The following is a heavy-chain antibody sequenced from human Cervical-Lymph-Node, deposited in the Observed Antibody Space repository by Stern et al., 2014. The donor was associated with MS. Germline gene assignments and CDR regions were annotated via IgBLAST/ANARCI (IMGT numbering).Heavy chain of an antibody. CDR2: FDPEDGET. V-gene: IGHV1-24*01. J-gene: IGHJ6*02. CDR1: GYTLTELS. CDR3: ATDRDDFRSGYSAPTKGYGLDV. D-gene: IGHD3-3*01. Sequence: QAQLVQSGAEVKKPGASVKVSCKVSGYTLTELSMHWVRQAPGKGLEWMGGFDPEDGETIYAQKFHGRVTMTADTPSDTAYIELSSLRSEDTAVYYCATDRDDFRSGYSAPTKGYGLDVWGQGTTVTVTS.